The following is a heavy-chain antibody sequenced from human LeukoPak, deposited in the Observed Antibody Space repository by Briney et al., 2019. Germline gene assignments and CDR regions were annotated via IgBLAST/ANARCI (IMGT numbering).Heavy chain of an antibody. D-gene: IGHD3-22*01. CDR3: ARARNDYDTSSFSALDY. CDR2: ISGSAYAT. Sequence: GGSLRLSCAASGFTFSSFAMSWVRQAPGEGLEWVSAISGSAYATYYADPVKGRFAISRDNSKNTLYLQINSLRAEDTAVYYCARARNDYDTSSFSALDYWGQGTLVTVSS. V-gene: IGHV3-23*01. CDR1: GFTFSSFA. J-gene: IGHJ4*02.